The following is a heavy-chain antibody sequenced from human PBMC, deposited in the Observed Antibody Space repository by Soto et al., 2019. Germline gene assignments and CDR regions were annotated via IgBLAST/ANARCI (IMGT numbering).Heavy chain of an antibody. Sequence: QVQLVQSGADVRKPGASVKVSCTASGYTFSNYFMHWVRQAPGEGLKAMGWINRNTGGTVYARDFEGRVTMTRDTSTSTAYMELRGLRREDTAVYYCSRGTIAMTAPAEDFHYSMDVWGQGTPVTVS. CDR1: GYTFSNYF. D-gene: IGHD2-21*02. J-gene: IGHJ6*02. CDR3: SRGTIAMTAPAEDFHYSMDV. V-gene: IGHV1-2*02. CDR2: INRNTGGT.